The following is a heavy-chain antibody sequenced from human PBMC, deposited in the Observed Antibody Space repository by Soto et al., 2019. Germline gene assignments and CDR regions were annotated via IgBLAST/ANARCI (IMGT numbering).Heavy chain of an antibody. D-gene: IGHD3-22*01. Sequence: QVQLVESGGGVVQPGRSLRLSCAASGFTFNSYGIHWVRQAPGKGLEWVAVISHDGSKTNYADSVKGRVTISRDNSKDTVYMQMNSLRAEDTDVYYCSKDTYYDSSSGYHVFDSWRQGTLVTVSS. CDR2: ISHDGSKT. J-gene: IGHJ4*02. V-gene: IGHV3-30*18. CDR3: SKDTYYDSSSGYHVFDS. CDR1: GFTFNSYG.